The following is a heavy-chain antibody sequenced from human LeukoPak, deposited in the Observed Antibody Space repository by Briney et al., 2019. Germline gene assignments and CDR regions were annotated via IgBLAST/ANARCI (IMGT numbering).Heavy chain of an antibody. J-gene: IGHJ4*02. Sequence: GESLKISCKGSGYSFTSYWIGWVRQMPGKGLEWMGIIYPGDSDTRYSPSFQGQVTISADKSISTAYLQWSSLEASDTAMYYCARRGYSYGYVLPFDYWGQGTLVTVSS. V-gene: IGHV5-51*01. CDR1: GYSFTSYW. D-gene: IGHD5-18*01. CDR2: IYPGDSDT. CDR3: ARRGYSYGYVLPFDY.